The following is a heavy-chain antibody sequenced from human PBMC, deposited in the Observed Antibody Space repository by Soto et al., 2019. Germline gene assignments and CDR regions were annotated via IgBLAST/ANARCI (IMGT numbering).Heavy chain of an antibody. J-gene: IGHJ6*02. CDR1: GGTFSSYA. CDR2: IIPIFGTA. D-gene: IGHD6-25*01. CDR3: ASEYSSGPYGMDV. Sequence: ASVKVSCKASGGTFSSYAISWVRQAPGQGLEWMGGIIPIFGTANYAQKFQGRVTITADESTSTAYMELSSLRSEDTAVYYCASEYSSGPYGMDVWGQGTPVTVS. V-gene: IGHV1-69*13.